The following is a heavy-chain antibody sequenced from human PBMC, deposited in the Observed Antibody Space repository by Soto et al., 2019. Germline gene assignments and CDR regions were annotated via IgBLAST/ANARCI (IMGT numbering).Heavy chain of an antibody. CDR2: IYYSGST. CDR1: GGSISSYY. CDR3: ARHHNGASGWYAGSGNFRDAFDI. J-gene: IGHJ3*02. D-gene: IGHD6-19*01. Sequence: SETLSLTCTVSGGSISSYYWSWIRQPPGKGLEWIGYIYYSGSTNYNPSLKSRVTISVDTSKNQFSLKLSSVTAADTAVYYCARHHNGASGWYAGSGNFRDAFDIWGQGTMVTVSS. V-gene: IGHV4-59*08.